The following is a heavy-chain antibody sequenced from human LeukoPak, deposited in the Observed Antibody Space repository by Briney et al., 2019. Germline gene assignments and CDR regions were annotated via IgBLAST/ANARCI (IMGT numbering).Heavy chain of an antibody. V-gene: IGHV4-38-2*01. CDR2: IYHSGST. D-gene: IGHD3-16*02. Sequence: PSETLSLTCAVSGYSLSSGYYWGWIRQPPGKGLEWIGSIYHSGSTHYNPSLKSRVTISVDTSKNQFSLKLSSVTAADTAVYYCARGLRLGELSTNPWGQGTLVTVSS. J-gene: IGHJ5*02. CDR1: GYSLSSGYY. CDR3: ARGLRLGELSTNP.